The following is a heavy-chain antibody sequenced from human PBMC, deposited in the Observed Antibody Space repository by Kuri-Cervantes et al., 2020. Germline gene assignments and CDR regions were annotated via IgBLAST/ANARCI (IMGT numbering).Heavy chain of an antibody. V-gene: IGHV1-69*13. CDR3: AREDGSSSVAFDI. CDR1: GGTFSSYA. D-gene: IGHD6-6*01. J-gene: IGHJ3*02. Sequence: SVKVSCKASGGTFSSYAISWVRQAPGQGLEWMGGIIPIFGTANYAQKFQGRVTITADESTSTAYMELSSLRSEDTAVYYCAREDGSSSVAFDIWGRGTMVTVSS. CDR2: IIPIFGTA.